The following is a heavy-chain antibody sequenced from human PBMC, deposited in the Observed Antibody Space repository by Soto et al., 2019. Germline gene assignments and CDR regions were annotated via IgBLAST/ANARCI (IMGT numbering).Heavy chain of an antibody. CDR1: GFTFSSYG. CDR3: ARDSASYSSSSGSYWYLDL. V-gene: IGHV3-48*02. D-gene: IGHD6-6*01. CDR2: ISTGSASI. J-gene: IGHJ2*01. Sequence: EVQLVESGGGLAQPGGSLRLSCAASGFTFSSYGMNWVRQAPGKGLEWVSYISTGSASIYYADSVKGRFTISRDNAKNSLFLQMNSLRDGDTAFYYCARDSASYSSSSGSYWYLDLWGRGTLVTVSS.